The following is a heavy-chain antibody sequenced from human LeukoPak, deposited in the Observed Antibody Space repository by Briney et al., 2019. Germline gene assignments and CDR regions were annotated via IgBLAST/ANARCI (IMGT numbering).Heavy chain of an antibody. CDR2: ISRISTTI. D-gene: IGHD2-8*02. CDR3: ARACNFCFTGADY. CDR1: GFSFSGHS. V-gene: IGHV3-48*01. J-gene: IGHJ4*02. Sequence: GGSLRLSCAAAGFSFSGHSMAWVRQAPGKGLEWISYISRISTTIHYADSVKGRFTISRDNVNNSLFLQMNSLRAEDTAVYYYARACNFCFTGADYWGQGSLVTVSS.